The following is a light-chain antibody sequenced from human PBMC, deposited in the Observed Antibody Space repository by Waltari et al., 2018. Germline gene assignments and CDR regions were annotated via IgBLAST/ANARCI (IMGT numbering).Light chain of an antibody. CDR1: SSNIGSNC. V-gene: IGLV1-47*01. CDR3: AAWDDSLSGWV. CDR2: RNN. J-gene: IGLJ3*02. Sequence: QSVLTQPPSASGTPGERVTISWSGSSSNIGSNCVYWYQQLPGTAPKLLIYRNNQRPSGVPDRFSGSKSGTSASLAISGLRSEDEADYYCAAWDDSLSGWVFGGGTKLTVL.